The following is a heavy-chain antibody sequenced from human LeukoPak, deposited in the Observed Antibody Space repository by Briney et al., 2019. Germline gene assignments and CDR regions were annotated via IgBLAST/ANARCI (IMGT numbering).Heavy chain of an antibody. D-gene: IGHD3-9*01. CDR3: AKSRILTGYYFC. CDR1: GFTFSSYA. Sequence: GGSLRLSCAASGFTFSSYAMSWVRQAPGKGLEWVSSISGSGGSTYYADSVKGRFTISRDNSKITLYLQMNSLRAEDTAVYYCAKSRILTGYYFCWGQGTLVTASA. CDR2: ISGSGGST. V-gene: IGHV3-23*01. J-gene: IGHJ4*02.